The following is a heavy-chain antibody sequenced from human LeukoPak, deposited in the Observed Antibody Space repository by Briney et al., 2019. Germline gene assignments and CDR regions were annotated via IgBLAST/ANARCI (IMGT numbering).Heavy chain of an antibody. V-gene: IGHV4-61*02. J-gene: IGHJ3*02. D-gene: IGHD3-3*01. Sequence: SETLSLTCTVSGGSISSGDYYWSWIRQPPGKGLEWIGRIYTSGSTNYNPSLKSRVTIPVDTSKNQFSLKLSSVTAADTAVYYCARVKEDPIFWSGYSGYAFDIWGQGTMVTVSS. CDR2: IYTSGST. CDR3: ARVKEDPIFWSGYSGYAFDI. CDR1: GGSISSGDYY.